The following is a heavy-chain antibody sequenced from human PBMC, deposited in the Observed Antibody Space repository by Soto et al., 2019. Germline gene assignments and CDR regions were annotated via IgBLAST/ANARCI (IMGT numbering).Heavy chain of an antibody. CDR2: IIPRSAKA. D-gene: IGHD2-2*01. Sequence: QVQLVQSGAEVKKPGSSVKVSCKASGDMFSTYTITWMRQAPGRGLEWVGGIIPRSAKANYAQNVEVRVTITADEPTSTAYMELSSLRSAATAVYYCAGEGLVLVPTTVNYDCCYYAMDVWGQGTTVTVSS. CDR3: AGEGLVLVPTTVNYDCCYYAMDV. J-gene: IGHJ6*02. V-gene: IGHV1-69*12. CDR1: GDMFSTYT.